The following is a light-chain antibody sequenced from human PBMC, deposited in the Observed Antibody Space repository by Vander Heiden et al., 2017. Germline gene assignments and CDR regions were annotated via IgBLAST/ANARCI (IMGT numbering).Light chain of an antibody. Sequence: DIQMTQSPSSLSASVGDRVTITCQASQDISNYLKWYQQKPGKAPKLLIYDASNLETGVRSRFSGSGCGTDFTFTISSLQPEDIEAYYCQQYDNLPRGFTFGPGTKVDIK. CDR1: QDISNY. CDR3: QQYDNLPRGFT. V-gene: IGKV1-33*01. CDR2: DAS. J-gene: IGKJ3*01.